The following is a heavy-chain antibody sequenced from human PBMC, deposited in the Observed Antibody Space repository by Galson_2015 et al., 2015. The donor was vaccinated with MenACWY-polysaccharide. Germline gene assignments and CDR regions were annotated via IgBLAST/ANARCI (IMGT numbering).Heavy chain of an antibody. V-gene: IGHV3-23*01. CDR2: SGSGGGL. CDR3: AKVGPRSSWTMGLDY. CDR1: GFSFSAYG. D-gene: IGHD6-13*01. J-gene: IGHJ4*02. Sequence: SLRLSCAASGFSFSAYGMSWVRQAPGRGLGWVSGSGSGGGLYYADSVKGRFTVSRDNSKNTLYLQMNNLRAEDTAVYYCAKVGPRSSWTMGLDYWGQGTLITVSS.